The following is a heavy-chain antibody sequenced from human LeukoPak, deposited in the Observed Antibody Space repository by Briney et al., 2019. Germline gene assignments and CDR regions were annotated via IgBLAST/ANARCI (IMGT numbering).Heavy chain of an antibody. CDR1: GGTFSSYA. J-gene: IGHJ4*02. CDR2: IIPILGIA. D-gene: IGHD2-2*01. Sequence: ASVKVSCKASGGTFSSYAISWVRQAPGQGREWMGRIIPILGIANYAQKFQGRVTITADKSTSTAYMELSSLRSEDTAVYYCARGSYCSSTSCYDGSFDYWGQGTLVTVSS. CDR3: ARGSYCSSTSCYDGSFDY. V-gene: IGHV1-69*04.